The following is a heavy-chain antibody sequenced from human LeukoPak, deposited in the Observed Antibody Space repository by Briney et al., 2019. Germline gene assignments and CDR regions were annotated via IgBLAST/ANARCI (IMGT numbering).Heavy chain of an antibody. V-gene: IGHV3-15*01. CDR3: TTDGDGYNNYYYYYMDV. Sequence: PGGSLRLSCAASGFTFSNAWMSWVRQAPGKGLEWVGRIKSKTDGGTTDYAAPVKGRFTISRDGSKNTLYLQMNSLKTEDTAVYYCTTDGDGYNNYYYYYMDVWGKGTTVTVSS. J-gene: IGHJ6*03. CDR2: IKSKTDGGTT. D-gene: IGHD5-24*01. CDR1: GFTFSNAW.